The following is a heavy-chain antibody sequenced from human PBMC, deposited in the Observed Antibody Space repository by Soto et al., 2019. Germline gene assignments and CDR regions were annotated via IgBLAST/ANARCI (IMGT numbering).Heavy chain of an antibody. CDR3: AKDSQFYDFWNDISMFDP. V-gene: IGHV3-23*01. J-gene: IGHJ5*02. Sequence: WGSLRVSCATSVFTFGDYAMTWVRQAPGRGLEWVAGISGNGGNTYYADSVKGRFTISRDNSKNTLYLQMNRLSAEDTAVYYCAKDSQFYDFWNDISMFDPWGQGTMVTVSS. CDR1: VFTFGDYA. D-gene: IGHD3-3*01. CDR2: ISGNGGNT.